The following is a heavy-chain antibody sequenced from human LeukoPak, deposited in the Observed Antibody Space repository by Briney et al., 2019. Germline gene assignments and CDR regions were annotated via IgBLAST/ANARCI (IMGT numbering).Heavy chain of an antibody. Sequence: PGGSLRLSCAASGFTFSSYWMHWVRQAPGKGLVWVSRINSDGRSTSYADSVKGRFTISRDNAKNTLYLQMNSLRAEDTAVYYCARDLSWVTAIPLSWFDPWGQGTLVTVSS. J-gene: IGHJ5*02. D-gene: IGHD2-21*02. V-gene: IGHV3-74*01. CDR1: GFTFSSYW. CDR3: ARDLSWVTAIPLSWFDP. CDR2: INSDGRST.